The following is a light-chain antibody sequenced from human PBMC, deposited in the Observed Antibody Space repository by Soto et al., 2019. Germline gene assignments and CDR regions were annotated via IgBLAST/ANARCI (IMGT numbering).Light chain of an antibody. Sequence: EIAIKQSPWTLCVSPGETAPIYCSASQSVSSNLAWYQQKPGQAPRLLIYDASNRATGIPARFSGSGSGTDFTLTLSSLEPEDFAVYYCQQRSNWPPITFGQGTRLEIK. J-gene: IGKJ5*01. CDR2: DAS. V-gene: IGKV3-11*01. CDR1: QSVSSN. CDR3: QQRSNWPPIT.